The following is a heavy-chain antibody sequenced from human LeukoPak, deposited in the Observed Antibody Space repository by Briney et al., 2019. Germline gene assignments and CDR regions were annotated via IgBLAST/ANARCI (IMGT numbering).Heavy chain of an antibody. CDR2: ISSSGSTI. J-gene: IGHJ4*02. Sequence: GGSLRFSCAASGFTFSSYEMNWVRQAPGKGLEWVSYISSSGSTIYYADSVKGRFTISRDNAKNSLYLQMNSLRAEDTAVYYCAIDPSWSPHFDYWGQGTLVTVSS. V-gene: IGHV3-48*03. D-gene: IGHD1-26*01. CDR1: GFTFSSYE. CDR3: AIDPSWSPHFDY.